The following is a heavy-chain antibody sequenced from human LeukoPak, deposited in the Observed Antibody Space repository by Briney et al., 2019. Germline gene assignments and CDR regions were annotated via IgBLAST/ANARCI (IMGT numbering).Heavy chain of an antibody. Sequence: SVKVSCKASGGTFSRYAISWVRQAPGQGLEWMGGIIPIFGTANYAQKFQGRVTITADESTSTAYMELSSLRSEDTAVYYCARGRAPNWRSIVQTDYWGQGTLVTVSS. CDR2: IIPIFGTA. D-gene: IGHD1-20*01. CDR1: GGTFSRYA. CDR3: ARGRAPNWRSIVQTDY. J-gene: IGHJ4*02. V-gene: IGHV1-69*13.